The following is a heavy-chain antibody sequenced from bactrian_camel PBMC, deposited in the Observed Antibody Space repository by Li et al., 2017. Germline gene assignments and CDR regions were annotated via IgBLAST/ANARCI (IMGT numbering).Heavy chain of an antibody. D-gene: IGHD7*01. CDR3: AAKSLKYTRPCTFGLTYGS. V-gene: IGHV3S53*01. CDR2: IDSDGIT. J-gene: IGHJ4*01. CDR1: ERGLNRNC. Sequence: HVQLVESGGGSVQPGGSLKLSCVASERGLNRNCMGWFRENAKKEREGLATIDSDGITRYADSVKGRFTISRDDAENTVYLQMNSLKREDSATYYCAAKSLKYTRPCTFGLTYGSWGQGTQVTVS.